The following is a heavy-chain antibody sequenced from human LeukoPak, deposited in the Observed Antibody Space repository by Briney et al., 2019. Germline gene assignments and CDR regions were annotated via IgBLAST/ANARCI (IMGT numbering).Heavy chain of an antibody. CDR1: GYSFTNYW. Sequence: GSLKISCKGSGYSFTNYWIAWVRQMPSKGLEWMGIIYPGDSDTRYSPSFQGQVTISADKSISTAYLQWSSLKASDTAMYYCARREYGDYVLNYWGQGTLVTVSS. CDR2: IYPGDSDT. CDR3: ARREYGDYVLNY. V-gene: IGHV5-51*01. J-gene: IGHJ4*02. D-gene: IGHD4-17*01.